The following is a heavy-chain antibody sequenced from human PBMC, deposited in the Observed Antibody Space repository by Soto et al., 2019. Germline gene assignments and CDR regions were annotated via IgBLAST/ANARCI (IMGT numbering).Heavy chain of an antibody. J-gene: IGHJ5*02. CDR1: GGSISSGGYY. V-gene: IGHV4-31*03. CDR3: ARGMEINWFDP. D-gene: IGHD3-3*01. Sequence: SETLSLTCTVSGGSISSGGYYWSWIRQHPGKGLEWIGYIYYSGSTYYNPSLKSRVTISVDTSKNQFSLKLSSVTAADTAVYYCARGMEINWFDPWGQGTLVTVSS. CDR2: IYYSGST.